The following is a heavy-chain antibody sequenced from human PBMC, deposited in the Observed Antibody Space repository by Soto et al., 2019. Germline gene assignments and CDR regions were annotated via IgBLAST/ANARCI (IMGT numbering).Heavy chain of an antibody. CDR2: IYYSGST. CDR3: AREGTVAQFDY. V-gene: IGHV4-39*02. Sequence: QLQLQESGPGLVKPSETLSLTCTVSGGSISSSSYYWGWIRQPPGKGLEWIGSIYYSGSTYYNPSLKSRVTISVDTSKNQFSLKLSSVTAADTAVYYCAREGTVAQFDYWGQGTLVTVSS. J-gene: IGHJ4*02. D-gene: IGHD4-17*01. CDR1: GGSISSSSYY.